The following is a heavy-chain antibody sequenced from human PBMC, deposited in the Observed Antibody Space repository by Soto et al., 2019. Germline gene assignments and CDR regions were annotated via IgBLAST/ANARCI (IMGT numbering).Heavy chain of an antibody. V-gene: IGHV1-46*01. CDR3: ARNDFWSGYYMTV. D-gene: IGHD3-3*01. CDR1: GYTFTSYF. J-gene: IGHJ6*04. CDR2: LNPNGGST. Sequence: ASVKVSCKASGYTFTSYFMHWVRQAPGQGLEWMGILNPNGGSTTYAQKFQGRVTMTRDTSTSTVYMELSSLRSEDTAVYYCARNDFWSGYYMTVWGKGTTVTVSS.